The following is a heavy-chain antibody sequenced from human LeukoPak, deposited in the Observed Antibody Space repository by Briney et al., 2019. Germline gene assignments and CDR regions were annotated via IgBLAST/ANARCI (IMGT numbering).Heavy chain of an antibody. Sequence: SVKVSCKASGGTFSSYAMSWVRQAPGQGLEWMGRIIPILGIANYAQKFQGRVTITADKSTSTAYMELSSLRSEDTAVYYCARLEDIVVVVAALDYWGQGTLVTVSS. J-gene: IGHJ4*02. CDR3: ARLEDIVVVVAALDY. D-gene: IGHD2-15*01. CDR2: IIPILGIA. V-gene: IGHV1-69*04. CDR1: GGTFSSYA.